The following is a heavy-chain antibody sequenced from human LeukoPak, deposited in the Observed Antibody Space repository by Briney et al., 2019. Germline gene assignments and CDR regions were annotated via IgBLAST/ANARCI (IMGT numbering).Heavy chain of an antibody. CDR2: IYYSGST. Sequence: PSETLSLTCTVSGGSISSSSYYWGWIRQPPGKGLEWIVSIYYSGSTYYNPSLKSRVTISVDTSKNQFSLKLSSVTAADTAVYYCARRRVPGHYCGGDCLYGMDVWGQGTTVTVSS. J-gene: IGHJ6*02. CDR3: ARRRVPGHYCGGDCLYGMDV. V-gene: IGHV4-39*01. CDR1: GGSISSSSYY. D-gene: IGHD2-21*02.